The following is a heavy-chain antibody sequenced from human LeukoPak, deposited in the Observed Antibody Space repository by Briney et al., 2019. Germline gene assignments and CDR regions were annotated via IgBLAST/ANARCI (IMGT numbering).Heavy chain of an antibody. D-gene: IGHD2-2*01. CDR1: GLTFSSYG. Sequence: GRSLRLSCAASGLTFSSYGMHWVRQAPGKGQEWEAVIWYDGSNKYYADSVKGRFTISRDTSKNTLYLQMNSLRAEDTAVYYCARGKYQLHYFDYWGQGTLVTVSS. CDR3: ARGKYQLHYFDY. V-gene: IGHV3-33*01. J-gene: IGHJ4*02. CDR2: IWYDGSNK.